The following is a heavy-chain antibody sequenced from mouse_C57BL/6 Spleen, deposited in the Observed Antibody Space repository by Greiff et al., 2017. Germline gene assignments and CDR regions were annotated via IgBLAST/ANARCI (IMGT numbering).Heavy chain of an antibody. CDR2: IRNKANGYNT. V-gene: IGHV7-3*01. D-gene: IGHD1-1*01. CDR3: ARYRYYHYFDY. J-gene: IGHJ2*01. Sequence: EVKVVESGGGLVQPGGSLSLSCAASGFTFTDYYMSWVRQPPGKALEWLGFIRNKANGYNTEYSASVKGRFTISRANSQSILYLQMNALRAEDSATSYYARYRYYHYFDYWGQGTTLTVSS. CDR1: GFTFTDYY.